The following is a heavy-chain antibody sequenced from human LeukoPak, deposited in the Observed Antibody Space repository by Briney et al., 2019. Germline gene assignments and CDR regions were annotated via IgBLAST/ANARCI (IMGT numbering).Heavy chain of an antibody. D-gene: IGHD3-10*01. CDR1: GFTFSSYG. V-gene: IGHV3-30*02. J-gene: IGHJ6*03. CDR2: IRDDGTNK. CDR3: AKDQFKRSGITMLRGVRGYYYNMDV. Sequence: SGGSLRLSCAAAGFTFSSYGMQWVRQAPGKGLGWVAFIRDDGTNKYYAGSVKGRFTISRDNSKNTLYLQMNSLRAEDTAVYYCAKDQFKRSGITMLRGVRGYYYNMDVWGKGTTVTISS.